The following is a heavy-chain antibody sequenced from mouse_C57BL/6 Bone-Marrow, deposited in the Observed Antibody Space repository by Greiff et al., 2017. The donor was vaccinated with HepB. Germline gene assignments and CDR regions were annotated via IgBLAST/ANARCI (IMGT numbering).Heavy chain of an antibody. CDR3: ARDDGYYCYFDV. CDR2: ISDGGSYT. J-gene: IGHJ1*03. CDR1: GFTFSSYA. V-gene: IGHV5-4*01. D-gene: IGHD2-3*01. Sequence: EVMLVESGGGLVKPGGSLKLSCAASGFTFSSYAMSWVRQTPEKRLEWVATISDGGSYTYYPDNVKGRFTISRDNAKNNLYLQMSHLKSEDTAMYYCARDDGYYCYFDVWGTGTTVTVSS.